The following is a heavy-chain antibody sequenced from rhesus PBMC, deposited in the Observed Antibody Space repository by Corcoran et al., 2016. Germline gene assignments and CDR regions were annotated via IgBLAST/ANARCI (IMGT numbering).Heavy chain of an antibody. CDR3: AKDYYSGSYYGRFDV. CDR2: ISGSGGGT. Sequence: QVQLQESGPGLVKPSETLSLTCAVSGGSISDDYYLHWIRQHPGQGLEWMGYISGSGGGTNYNPSLTNRVTISIDTSKNQFSLKLNSVTAADTAVYYCAKDYYSGSYYGRFDVWGPGVLVTVSS. V-gene: IGHV4-106*01. J-gene: IGHJ5-1*01. CDR1: GGSISDDYY. D-gene: IGHD3-16*01.